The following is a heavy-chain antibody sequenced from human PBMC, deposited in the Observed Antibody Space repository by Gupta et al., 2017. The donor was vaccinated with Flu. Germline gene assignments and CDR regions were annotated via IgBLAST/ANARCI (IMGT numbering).Heavy chain of an antibody. CDR2: ISSSSSYI. Sequence: QAPGKGLEWVSSISSSSSYIYYADSVKGRFTISRDNAKNSLYLQMNSLRAEDTAVYYCARGDATSYYYYMDVWGKGTTVTVSS. CDR3: ARGDATSYYYYMDV. J-gene: IGHJ6*03. D-gene: IGHD2-15*01. V-gene: IGHV3-21*01.